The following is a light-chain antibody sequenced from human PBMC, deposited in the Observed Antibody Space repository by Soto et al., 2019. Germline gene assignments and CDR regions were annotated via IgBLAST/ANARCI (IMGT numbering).Light chain of an antibody. V-gene: IGLV2-14*01. CDR1: SSDVGGYNY. J-gene: IGLJ2*01. Sequence: QSALTQPASVSGSPGQSITISCTGTSSDVGGYNYVSWYQQHPGKAPKLMIYDVSNRPSGVSNRFSGSKSGNTASLTISGIQAEDGADYYCSSYTSSSTLVFGGGTKVTAL. CDR3: SSYTSSSTLV. CDR2: DVS.